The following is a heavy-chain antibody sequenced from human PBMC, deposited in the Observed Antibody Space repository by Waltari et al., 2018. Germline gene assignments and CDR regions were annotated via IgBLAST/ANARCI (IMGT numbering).Heavy chain of an antibody. V-gene: IGHV3-30*01. CDR2: MSYDGISR. CDR3: AREGGTSGYSGYFDH. J-gene: IGHJ4*02. Sequence: VESGGGVVQPGRSLRVSCAAPGFTFSTWKLPWVRQAPGKGLEWVAAMSYDGISRYYADSVKGRFTIGGDDSKNTVYLQIDSLRPEDTAVYYCAREGGTSGYSGYFDHWGQGTLVTVSS. D-gene: IGHD2-15*01. CDR1: GFTFSTWK.